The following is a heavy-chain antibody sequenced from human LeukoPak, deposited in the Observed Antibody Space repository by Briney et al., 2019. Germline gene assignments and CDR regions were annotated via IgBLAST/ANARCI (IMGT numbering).Heavy chain of an antibody. J-gene: IGHJ4*02. CDR3: ARRDRSGWYDFDY. V-gene: IGHV5-51*01. D-gene: IGHD6-19*01. CDR2: INPGDSET. CDR1: GYSFTSYW. Sequence: GESLKISCKGSGYSFTSYWIGWVRQMPGKGLEWMGIINPGDSETKYSPSFQGQVTISADKSISTAYLQWSSLKASDTAMYYCARRDRSGWYDFDYWGQGTLVTVSS.